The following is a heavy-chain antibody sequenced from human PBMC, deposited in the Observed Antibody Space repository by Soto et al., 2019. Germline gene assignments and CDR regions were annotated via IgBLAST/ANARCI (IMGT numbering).Heavy chain of an antibody. CDR3: AREIVVARGASYFDY. J-gene: IGHJ4*02. CDR2: IRQDGSEK. D-gene: IGHD2-2*01. CDR1: GFTFSSNW. Sequence: GSLRLSCVGSGFTFSSNWMTWFRKAPGKGLEWVGNIRQDGSEKNYVDSVKGRFTISRDNAKNSLYLQMNSLREEDTAVYYCAREIVVARGASYFDYWGPGTLVTVSS. V-gene: IGHV3-7*04.